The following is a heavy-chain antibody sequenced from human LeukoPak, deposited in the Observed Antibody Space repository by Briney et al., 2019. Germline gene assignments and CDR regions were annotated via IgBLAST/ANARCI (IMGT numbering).Heavy chain of an antibody. J-gene: IGHJ4*02. CDR2: ISGSGGST. V-gene: IGHV3-23*01. Sequence: GGSLRLSCAASGFTFSSYAMSWVRQAPGKGLEWVSAISGSGGSTYYADSVKGRFTISRDNPKNTLYLQMNSLRAEDTAVYYCAKKGLRGSGSYYIDYWGQGTLVTVSS. D-gene: IGHD3-10*01. CDR1: GFTFSSYA. CDR3: AKKGLRGSGSYYIDY.